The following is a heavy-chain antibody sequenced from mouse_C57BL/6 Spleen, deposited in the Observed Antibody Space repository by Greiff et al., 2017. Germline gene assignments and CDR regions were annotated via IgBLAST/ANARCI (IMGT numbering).Heavy chain of an antibody. CDR2: ISYDGSN. CDR3: AREYYGSWYFDV. Sequence: EVQVVESGPGLVKPSQSLSLTCSVTGYSITSGYYWNWIRQFPGNKLEWMGYISYDGSNNYNPSLKNRISITRDTSKNQFFLKLNSVTTEDTATYYCAREYYGSWYFDVWGTGTTVTVSS. CDR1: GYSITSGYY. J-gene: IGHJ1*03. V-gene: IGHV3-6*01. D-gene: IGHD1-1*01.